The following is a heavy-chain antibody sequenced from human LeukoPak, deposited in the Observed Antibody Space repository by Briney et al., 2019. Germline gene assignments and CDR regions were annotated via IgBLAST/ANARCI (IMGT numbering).Heavy chain of an antibody. CDR2: ISGSGGST. CDR1: GFTFSSYA. Sequence: GGSLRLPCAASGFTFSSYAMSWVRQAPGKGLEWVSAISGSGGSTYYADSVKGRFTISRDNSKNTLYLQMNSLRAEDTAVYYCAKVLAYCGGDCHTRSYYYYYYMDVWGKGTTVTISS. CDR3: AKVLAYCGGDCHTRSYYYYYYMDV. V-gene: IGHV3-23*01. D-gene: IGHD2-21*02. J-gene: IGHJ6*03.